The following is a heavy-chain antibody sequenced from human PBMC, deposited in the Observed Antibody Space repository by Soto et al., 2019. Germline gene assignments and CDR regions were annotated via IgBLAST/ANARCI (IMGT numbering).Heavy chain of an antibody. CDR2: INAGKGDT. V-gene: IGHV1-3*01. J-gene: IGHJ4*02. D-gene: IGHD3-9*01. CDR1: GYTFANHA. Sequence: GASVKVSCKAPGYTFANHAMHWVRQAPGQGLEWMGWINAGKGDTKYPQRFQGRVTITRDTSASTAYMELSSLRSEDTAVYYCARNILGATTDYWGPGTLVTVSS. CDR3: ARNILGATTDY.